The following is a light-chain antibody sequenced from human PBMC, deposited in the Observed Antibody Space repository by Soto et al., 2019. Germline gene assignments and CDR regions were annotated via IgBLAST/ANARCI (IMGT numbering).Light chain of an antibody. CDR3: QQYQSFST. Sequence: DIQMTQSPSTLSASVGDRVTITCRASQSVSSWLAWYQQKPGKGPKLLINKASSLESGVPSRFSGSGSGTNFTLTSSVLQPDDFATYFCQQYQSFSTFGQGTKVEIK. CDR1: QSVSSW. CDR2: KAS. J-gene: IGKJ1*01. V-gene: IGKV1-5*03.